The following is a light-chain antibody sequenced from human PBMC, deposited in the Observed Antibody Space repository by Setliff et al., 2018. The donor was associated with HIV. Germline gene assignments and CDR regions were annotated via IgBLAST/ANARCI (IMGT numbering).Light chain of an antibody. Sequence: QSALTQPASVSGSPGQSITISCTGTSSDVGSYNLVSWYQQHPGKAPKLMIYEVSKRPSGVSNRFSGSKSGNTASLTIPGLQAEDETDYYCCSYAGSGTYVFGTGTKVTVL. CDR3: CSYAGSGTYV. CDR1: SSDVGSYNL. V-gene: IGLV2-23*02. J-gene: IGLJ1*01. CDR2: EVS.